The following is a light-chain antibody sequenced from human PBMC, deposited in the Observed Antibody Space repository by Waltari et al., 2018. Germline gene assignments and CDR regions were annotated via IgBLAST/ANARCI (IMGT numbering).Light chain of an antibody. CDR2: WAS. Sequence: DIVMTQSPDSLAVSLGERAPINCNYSKRVLYRSNNQNYLSWYQQRPGQPPKLLIYWASTRASGFPDRFSGSGSGTDFTLTISNLQTEDVAVYYCQQYYTTPITFGQGTRLDIK. CDR3: QQYYTTPIT. CDR1: KRVLYRSNNQNY. V-gene: IGKV4-1*01. J-gene: IGKJ5*01.